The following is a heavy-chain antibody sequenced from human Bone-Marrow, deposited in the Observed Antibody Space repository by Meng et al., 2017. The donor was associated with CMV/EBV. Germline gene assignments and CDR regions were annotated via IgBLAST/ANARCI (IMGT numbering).Heavy chain of an antibody. CDR1: GLTFRDYY. D-gene: IGHD1-20*01. Sequence: AAVGLTFRDYYRAWIRQAPGSRLEWVSRISSSASTISYADSVKGRFTISRDNAKKSLYLQMNSRSAEDTAVYYCARVKITGITEFDFWRQGTLVTVSS. CDR3: ARVKITGITEFDF. J-gene: IGHJ4*02. V-gene: IGHV3-11*01. CDR2: ISSSASTI.